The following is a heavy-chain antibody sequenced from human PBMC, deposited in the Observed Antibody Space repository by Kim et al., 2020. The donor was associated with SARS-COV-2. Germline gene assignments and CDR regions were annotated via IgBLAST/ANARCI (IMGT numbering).Heavy chain of an antibody. CDR3: AKGIGVATTYFDY. Sequence: SADSMKGRFTISRDNSKNTLYLQMNSLRAEDTAVYYCAKGIGVATTYFDYWGQGTLVTVSS. J-gene: IGHJ4*02. V-gene: IGHV3-23*01. D-gene: IGHD5-12*01.